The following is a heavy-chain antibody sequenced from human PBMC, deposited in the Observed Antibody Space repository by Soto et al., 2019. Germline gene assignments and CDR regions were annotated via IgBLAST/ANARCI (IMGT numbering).Heavy chain of an antibody. CDR1: GFTFSSYS. J-gene: IGHJ5*02. CDR2: ISSSSSYI. D-gene: IGHD6-13*01. V-gene: IGHV3-21*01. Sequence: GGSLRLSCAASGFTFSSYSMNWVRQAPGKGLEWVSSISSSSSYIYYADSVKGRFTISRDNAKNSLYLQMNSLRAEDTAVYYCARDVAAAGNNWFDPWGQGTLVTVSS. CDR3: ARDVAAAGNNWFDP.